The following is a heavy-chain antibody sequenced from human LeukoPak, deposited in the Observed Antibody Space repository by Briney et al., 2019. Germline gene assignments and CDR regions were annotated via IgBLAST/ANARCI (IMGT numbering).Heavy chain of an antibody. CDR1: GFSVYKYW. V-gene: IGHV3-74*01. CDR3: ARVGLQLRAFDI. D-gene: IGHD5-18*01. Sequence: GGSLRLSCAASGFSVYKYWMHWVRQAPGKGQVWVSRMNIDGTLTNYADSVKGRFTISRDSAKNTLYLQMNSLRAEDTAVYYCARVGLQLRAFDIWGQGTMVTVSS. J-gene: IGHJ3*02. CDR2: MNIDGTLT.